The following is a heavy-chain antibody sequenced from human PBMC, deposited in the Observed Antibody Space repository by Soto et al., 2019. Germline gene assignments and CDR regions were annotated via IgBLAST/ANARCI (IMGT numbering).Heavy chain of an antibody. CDR1: GFTFSSYA. D-gene: IGHD2-2*01. V-gene: IGHV3-23*01. CDR3: AKWAIVVVPAARSDAFDF. J-gene: IGHJ3*01. Sequence: EVQLLESGGGLVQPGGSLRLSCAASGFTFSSYAMSWVRQAPGKGLEWVSAISGSGGSTYYADSVKGRVTISRDNSKNTLYLHMNCLSAEDTAVYYCAKWAIVVVPAARSDAFDFWGQGTMVTVSS. CDR2: ISGSGGST.